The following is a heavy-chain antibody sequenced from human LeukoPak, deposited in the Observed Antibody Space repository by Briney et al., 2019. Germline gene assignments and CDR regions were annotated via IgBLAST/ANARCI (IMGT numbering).Heavy chain of an antibody. CDR3: ARSPPSRSLQWVAPYYFDY. CDR2: IYHSGST. Sequence: SETLSLTCAVSGGSISSGGYSWSWIRQPPGKGLEWIGYIYHSGSTYYNPSLKSRVTISVDRSKNQFSLKLSSVTAADTAVYFCARSPPSRSLQWVAPYYFDYWGQGKLVTVSS. J-gene: IGHJ4*02. CDR1: GGSISSGGYS. D-gene: IGHD6-19*01. V-gene: IGHV4-30-2*01.